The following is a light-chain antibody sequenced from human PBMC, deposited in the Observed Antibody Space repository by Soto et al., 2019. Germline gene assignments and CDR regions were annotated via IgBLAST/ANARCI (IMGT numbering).Light chain of an antibody. CDR2: EVS. Sequence: QSALTQPASVSGSPGQSITISCTGTSSDIGTYNYVSWYQQPPGKAPKVIIYEVSNRPSGVSNRFSGSKSGNTASLTISGLHAEDEADYYCSSYTVTSVTLYVFVTGTKVTVL. CDR3: SSYTVTSVTLYV. CDR1: SSDIGTYNY. V-gene: IGLV2-14*01. J-gene: IGLJ1*01.